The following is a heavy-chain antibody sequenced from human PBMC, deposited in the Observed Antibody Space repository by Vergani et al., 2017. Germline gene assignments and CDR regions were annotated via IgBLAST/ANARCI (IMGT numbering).Heavy chain of an antibody. CDR2: IYYSGST. CDR1: GGSISSYY. D-gene: IGHD2-15*01. Sequence: QVQLQESGPGLVKPSETLSLTCTVSGGSISSYYWSWIRQPPGKGLEWIGYIYYSGSTNYNPSLKSRVTISVDTSKNQFSLKLSSVTAADTAVDYCARGPPYCSGCSCYFDYWGQGTLVTVSS. CDR3: ARGPPYCSGCSCYFDY. V-gene: IGHV4-59*01. J-gene: IGHJ4*02.